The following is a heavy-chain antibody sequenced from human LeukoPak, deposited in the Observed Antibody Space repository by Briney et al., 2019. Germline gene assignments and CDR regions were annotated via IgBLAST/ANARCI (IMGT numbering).Heavy chain of an antibody. CDR1: GDSISNNNWS. V-gene: IGHV4-39*07. CDR2: MPFDEKVSDNEIP. D-gene: IGHD3-16*01. J-gene: IGHJ1*01. Sequence: PSETLSLTCSVSGDSISNNNWSWAWIRQLPGKGLEWIGTMPFDEKVSDNEIPSYNPSLKGRATISVDTSKSQFSLKLISVTAADTAIYYCARVRGDFETDWGQGTLVTVSS. CDR3: ARVRGDFETD.